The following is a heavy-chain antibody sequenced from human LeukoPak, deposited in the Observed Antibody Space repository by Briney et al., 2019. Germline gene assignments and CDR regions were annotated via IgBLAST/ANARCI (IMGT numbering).Heavy chain of an antibody. Sequence: GASVKVSCKASGYTFTGYYMHWVRQAPGQGLEWMGWINPNSGGTNYAQKFQGWVTMTRDTSISTAYMELSRLRSDDTAVYYCARATGGPYGSGENWFDPWGQGTLVTVSS. CDR3: ARATGGPYGSGENWFDP. J-gene: IGHJ5*02. D-gene: IGHD3-10*01. CDR2: INPNSGGT. CDR1: GYTFTGYY. V-gene: IGHV1-2*04.